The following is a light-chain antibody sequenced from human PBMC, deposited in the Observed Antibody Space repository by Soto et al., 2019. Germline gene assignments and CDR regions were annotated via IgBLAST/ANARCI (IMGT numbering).Light chain of an antibody. J-gene: IGKJ1*01. CDR3: QQYSTYPPRT. Sequence: PSTLSVSKGDRVIITCRASQSISRWLAWYQQKSGKAPKFLIYDASSLESGVPSRFSGSGSGTEFTLTISTLQPDDFATYYCQQYSTYPPRTFGQGTKVDIK. CDR1: QSISRW. V-gene: IGKV1-5*01. CDR2: DAS.